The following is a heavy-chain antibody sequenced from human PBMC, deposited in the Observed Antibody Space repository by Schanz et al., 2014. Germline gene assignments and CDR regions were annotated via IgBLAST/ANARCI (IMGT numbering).Heavy chain of an antibody. CDR3: AGAVATIRADSFDI. CDR2: LTEGGGGT. V-gene: IGHV3-23*01. Sequence: EVQLLESGGGLAQPGGSLRLACAASGFNFNTYAMSWVRQAPGKGLEWVSGLTEGGGGTYYTDAVKGRFTISRDSSKNTLYLQMSSLKTEDTAVYYCAGAVATIRADSFDIWGQGTMVAVSS. CDR1: GFNFNTYA. J-gene: IGHJ3*02. D-gene: IGHD5-12*01.